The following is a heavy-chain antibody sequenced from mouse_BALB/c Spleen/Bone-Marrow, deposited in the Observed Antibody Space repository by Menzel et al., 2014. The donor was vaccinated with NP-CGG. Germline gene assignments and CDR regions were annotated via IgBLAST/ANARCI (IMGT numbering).Heavy chain of an antibody. CDR2: IWAGGST. J-gene: IGHJ2*01. Sequence: VQGVESGPGLVAPSQSLSITCTVSGFSLTNYGLHWVRQPPGKGLEWLGVIWAGGSTNYNSALMSRLSISKDNSKSXVFLKMHSLQTDYTAMYYCARDRNSLPRLRYFDFWGQGTTLTVSS. CDR3: ARDRNSLPRLRYFDF. D-gene: IGHD1-2*01. V-gene: IGHV2-9*02. CDR1: GFSLTNYG.